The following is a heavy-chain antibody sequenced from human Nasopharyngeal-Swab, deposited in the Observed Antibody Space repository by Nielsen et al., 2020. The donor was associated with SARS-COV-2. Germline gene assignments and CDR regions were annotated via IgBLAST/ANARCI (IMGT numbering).Heavy chain of an antibody. CDR2: THYSGST. V-gene: IGHV4-59*08. J-gene: IGHJ4*02. Sequence: GSLRLSCTVSGASISSYYWSWIRQPPGKGLEWVAYTHYSGSTNYNPSLKSRVTMSVDTSKRQFSLMLTSVTAADTAVYYCARGFDYWGQGTLATVSS. CDR3: ARGFDY. CDR1: GASISSYY.